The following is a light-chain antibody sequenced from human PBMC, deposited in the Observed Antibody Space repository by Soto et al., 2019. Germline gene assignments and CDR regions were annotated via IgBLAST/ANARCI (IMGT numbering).Light chain of an antibody. CDR1: SSDVGSYDH. J-gene: IGLJ1*01. Sequence: SVLTQPASVSGSPGQSITISCSGTSSDVGSYDHVAWYQQFPGKTSKLMIYEVSNRPSGVSSRFSGSKSGNTASLTISGLQAEDEADYYCISYTGSSTSYVFGSGTKVTVL. CDR2: EVS. V-gene: IGLV2-14*01. CDR3: ISYTGSSTSYV.